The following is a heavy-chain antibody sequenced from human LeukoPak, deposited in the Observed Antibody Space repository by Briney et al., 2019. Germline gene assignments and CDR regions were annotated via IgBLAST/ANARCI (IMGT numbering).Heavy chain of an antibody. CDR2: INSDGSST. J-gene: IGHJ6*02. Sequence: PGGSLRLSCAASGFTFSSYWMHWVRHAPGKGLVWVSRINSDGSSTSYADSVKGRFTISRDNAKNTLYLQMNSLRAEDTAVYYCARVISSWADYYYYGMDVWGQGTTVTVSS. D-gene: IGHD6-13*01. V-gene: IGHV3-74*01. CDR1: GFTFSSYW. CDR3: ARVISSWADYYYYGMDV.